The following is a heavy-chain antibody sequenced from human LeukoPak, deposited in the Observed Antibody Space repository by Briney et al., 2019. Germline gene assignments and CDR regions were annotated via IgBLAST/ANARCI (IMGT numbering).Heavy chain of an antibody. V-gene: IGHV3-21*01. CDR2: ISSSSSYI. CDR3: ARVTYGSGSQTFDY. Sequence: GGSLRLSCAASGFTFSSYSMNWVRQAPGKGLEWVSSISSSSSYIYYAGSVKGRFTISRDNAKNSLYLQMNSLRAEDTAVYYCARVTYGSGSQTFDYWGQGTLVTVSS. D-gene: IGHD3-10*01. CDR1: GFTFSSYS. J-gene: IGHJ4*02.